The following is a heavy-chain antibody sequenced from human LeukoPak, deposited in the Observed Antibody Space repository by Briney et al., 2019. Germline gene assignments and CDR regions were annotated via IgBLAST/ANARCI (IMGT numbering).Heavy chain of an antibody. Sequence: GASVKVSCKASGGTFSSYAISWVRQAPGQGLEWMGGIIPIFGTANYAQKFQGRVTITADEPTSTAYMELSSLRSEDTAVYYCARDRYGYSGYDGGSPAFDIWGQGTMVTVSS. V-gene: IGHV1-69*13. CDR1: GGTFSSYA. CDR2: IIPIFGTA. D-gene: IGHD5-12*01. J-gene: IGHJ3*02. CDR3: ARDRYGYSGYDGGSPAFDI.